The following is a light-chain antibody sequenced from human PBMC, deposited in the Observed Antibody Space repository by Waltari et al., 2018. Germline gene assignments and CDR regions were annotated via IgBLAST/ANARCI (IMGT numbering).Light chain of an antibody. CDR2: EFN. V-gene: IGLV2-23*02. J-gene: IGLJ3*02. Sequence: QSALTQPASVSGSPGPSITISCTGTSNDIGTYKFVSWYQQHPGKAPKLIIYEFNQRPSGISNRFSGSKSGNTAALTISGLQTEDEADYFCCSYVTGDTWVFGGGTKVAVL. CDR1: SNDIGTYKF. CDR3: CSYVTGDTWV.